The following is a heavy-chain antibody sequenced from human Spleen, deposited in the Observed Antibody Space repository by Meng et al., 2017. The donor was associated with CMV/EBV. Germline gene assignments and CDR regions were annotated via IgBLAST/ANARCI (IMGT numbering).Heavy chain of an antibody. Sequence: GSLRLSCIVSGGSISSSSYYWGWIRQPPGKGLEWIGNMYYSGSTYYNPSLKSRATISVDTSKSQFSLRLSSVTAADTAVYYCARGHMVVSDWGQGTLVTVSS. V-gene: IGHV4-39*01. J-gene: IGHJ4*02. D-gene: IGHD2-21*01. CDR1: GGSISSSSYY. CDR3: ARGHMVVSD. CDR2: MYYSGST.